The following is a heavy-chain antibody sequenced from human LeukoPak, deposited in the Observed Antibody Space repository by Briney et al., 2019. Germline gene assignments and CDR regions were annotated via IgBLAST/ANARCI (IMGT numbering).Heavy chain of an antibody. CDR1: GFTFSSSG. CDR2: ISGTGDRT. CDR3: ARRAGDYSHPYDY. V-gene: IGHV3-23*01. Sequence: GGTLKLSCAASGFTFSSSGMIWVRQAPGKGLEWVSAISGTGDRTYHADSVKGRFTISRDNSTNTLYLHMNSLRAEDTAVYYCARRAGDYSHPYDYWGQGTLVTVSS. J-gene: IGHJ4*02. D-gene: IGHD3-22*01.